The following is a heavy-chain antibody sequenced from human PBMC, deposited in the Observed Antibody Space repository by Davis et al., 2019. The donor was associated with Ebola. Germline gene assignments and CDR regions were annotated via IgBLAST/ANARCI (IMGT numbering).Heavy chain of an antibody. CDR2: IQQDGSEK. Sequence: GESLKISCAASGFTFRSYWMTWVRQAPGKGLEWVANIQQDGSEKYYVDSVKGRFTISRDNAKNSLYLQMNSLRAEDTAVYYCARESSWWGQGTLVTVSS. V-gene: IGHV3-7*01. CDR1: GFTFRSYW. CDR3: ARESSW. J-gene: IGHJ4*02. D-gene: IGHD6-13*01.